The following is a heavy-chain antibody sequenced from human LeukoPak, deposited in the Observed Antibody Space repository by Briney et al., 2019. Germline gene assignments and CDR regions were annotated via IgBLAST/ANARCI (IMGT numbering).Heavy chain of an antibody. J-gene: IGHJ4*02. CDR3: AKGPHIRTMWLFDS. CDR2: ITGSGAET. CDR1: GLTFSSYA. Sequence: QPGGSLRLSCAASGLTFSSYAMSWVRQAPGKGLEWVSSITGSGAETNSADAVKGRFTISRDNSKNTLYLQMSTLRAEDTAVYYCAKGPHIRTMWLFDSWGQGSLVTVSS. V-gene: IGHV3-23*01. D-gene: IGHD1-14*01.